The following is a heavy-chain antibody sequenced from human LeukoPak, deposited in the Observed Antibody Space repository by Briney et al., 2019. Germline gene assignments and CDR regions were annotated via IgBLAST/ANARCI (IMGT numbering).Heavy chain of an antibody. CDR1: GGSISSGSYY. D-gene: IGHD4-17*01. CDR2: IYTSGST. Sequence: SETLSLTCTVSGGSISSGSYYWSWIRQPAGKGLEWIGRIYTSGSTNYNPSLKSRVTISVDTSKNQFSLKLSSVTAADTAVYYCAIGDYYYYYMDVWGKGTTVTVSS. V-gene: IGHV4-61*02. CDR3: AIGDYYYYYMDV. J-gene: IGHJ6*03.